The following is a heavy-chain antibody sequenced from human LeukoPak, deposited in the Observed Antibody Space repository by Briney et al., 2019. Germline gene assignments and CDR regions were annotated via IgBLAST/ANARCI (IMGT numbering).Heavy chain of an antibody. J-gene: IGHJ4*02. CDR2: IYSDGST. CDR1: GFAVSSHF. V-gene: IGHV3-53*01. Sequence: GESLRLSCAASGFAVSSHFMSWVRQAPRMGLEWVSVIYSDGSTYYADSVKGRFTISRDNSKNTLYLQTNSLRAEDTAVYYCARSSVGWHDYWGQGTLVTVSS. D-gene: IGHD6-19*01. CDR3: ARSSVGWHDY.